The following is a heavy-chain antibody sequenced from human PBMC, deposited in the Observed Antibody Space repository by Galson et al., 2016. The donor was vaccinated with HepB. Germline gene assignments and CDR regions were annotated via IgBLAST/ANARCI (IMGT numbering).Heavy chain of an antibody. CDR3: AKDQGILRHFDWLTYDAFDI. V-gene: IGHV3-30*18. Sequence: SLRLSCAASGFTFSKYALHWVRQAPGKGLEWVAVISTNGISQNYEDSVKGRFTVYRDNSKNTVDLQMNSLRPEDTAVYYCAKDQGILRHFDWLTYDAFDICGKCTMVTVSS. J-gene: IGHJ3*02. CDR2: ISTNGISQ. CDR1: GFTFSKYA. D-gene: IGHD3-9*01.